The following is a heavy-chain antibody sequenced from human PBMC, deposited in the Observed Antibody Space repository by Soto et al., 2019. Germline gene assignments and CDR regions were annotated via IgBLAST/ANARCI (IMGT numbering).Heavy chain of an antibody. CDR2: ISGSGGST. V-gene: IGHV3-23*01. Sequence: VGSLRLSCASSVFTFSSYAMSCVRQSPGKGLEWVSAISGSGGSTYYADSVKGRFTISRDNSKNTLYLQMNSLRAEDTAVYYCEKDNPDYWGQGTLVTVSS. J-gene: IGHJ4*02. CDR1: VFTFSSYA. CDR3: EKDNPDY.